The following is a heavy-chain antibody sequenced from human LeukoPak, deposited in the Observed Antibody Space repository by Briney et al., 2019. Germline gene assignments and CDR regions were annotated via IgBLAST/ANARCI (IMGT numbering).Heavy chain of an antibody. CDR2: IYGSGST. CDR1: GGSISDYY. Sequence: SETLSLTCTVSGGSISDYYWSWIRQAAGKGLEWIGRIYGSGSTNYNPSLWGRVTMSVDTSKKQVSLNLSSVTAADTAVYYCARDLGGLYYDSSGTDYWGQGTLVTVSS. J-gene: IGHJ4*02. V-gene: IGHV4-4*07. D-gene: IGHD3-22*01. CDR3: ARDLGGLYYDSSGTDY.